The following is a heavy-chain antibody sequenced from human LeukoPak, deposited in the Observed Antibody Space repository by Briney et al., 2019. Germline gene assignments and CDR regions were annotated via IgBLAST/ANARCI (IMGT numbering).Heavy chain of an antibody. J-gene: IGHJ4*02. CDR2: FDPEDGET. Sequence: ASVKVSCKVSGYTLTELSMHWVRQAPGKGLEWMGGFDPEDGETIYAQKFQGRVTMTEDTSTDTAYMELSSLRSEDTAVYYCATDPHSSGWYVTLNYWGQGTLVTVSS. V-gene: IGHV1-24*01. D-gene: IGHD6-19*01. CDR1: GYTLTELS. CDR3: ATDPHSSGWYVTLNY.